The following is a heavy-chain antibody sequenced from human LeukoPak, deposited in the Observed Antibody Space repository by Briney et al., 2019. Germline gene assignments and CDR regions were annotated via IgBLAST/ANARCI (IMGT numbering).Heavy chain of an antibody. V-gene: IGHV3-21*04. Sequence: GESLKISCAASGFTFSSYSMNWVRQAPGKGLEWVSSITSGSSYIYYADSVKGRFSISRDNAKSSLFLQMNSLRAEDTATYYCARDPYNTILYRLAYWGQGTLVTVSS. CDR2: ITSGSSYI. J-gene: IGHJ4*02. CDR3: ARDPYNTILYRLAY. CDR1: GFTFSSYS. D-gene: IGHD3-10*01.